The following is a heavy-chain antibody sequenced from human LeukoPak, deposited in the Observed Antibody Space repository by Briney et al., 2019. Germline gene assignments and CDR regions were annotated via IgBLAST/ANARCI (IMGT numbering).Heavy chain of an antibody. Sequence: ASVKVSCKASGYTFTSYGISWVRQAPGQGLEWMGWSSAYNGNTNYAQKLQGRVTMTTDTSTSTAYMELGSLRSDDTAVYYCARVRQEGRVGSSAFDIWGQGTMVPVSS. D-gene: IGHD2-15*01. J-gene: IGHJ3*02. CDR1: GYTFTSYG. CDR2: SSAYNGNT. CDR3: ARVRQEGRVGSSAFDI. V-gene: IGHV1-18*01.